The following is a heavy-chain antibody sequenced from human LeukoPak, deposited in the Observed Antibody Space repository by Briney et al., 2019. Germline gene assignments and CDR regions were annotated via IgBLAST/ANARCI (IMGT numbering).Heavy chain of an antibody. CDR3: AREDGYNYGSWFDP. D-gene: IGHD5-24*01. Sequence: ASVKVSCKASGYTFTSYDINWVRQATGQGLEWMGWMNPNSGNTGYAQKFQGGVTMTRNTSISTAYMELSSLRSEDTAVYYCAREDGYNYGSWFDPWGQGTLVTVSS. CDR1: GYTFTSYD. J-gene: IGHJ5*02. CDR2: MNPNSGNT. V-gene: IGHV1-8*01.